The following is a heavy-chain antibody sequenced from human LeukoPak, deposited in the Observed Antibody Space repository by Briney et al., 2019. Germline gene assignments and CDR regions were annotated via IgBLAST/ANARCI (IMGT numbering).Heavy chain of an antibody. J-gene: IGHJ4*02. CDR3: AKVGGYGDYVNYFDY. V-gene: IGHV3-30*18. CDR1: GFTFSSYG. Sequence: PGRSLRLSCAASGFTFSSYGMHWVRQAPGKGLEWVAVISYDGSNKYYADSVKGRFTISRDNSKTTLYLQMNSLRAEDTAVYYCAKVGGYGDYVNYFDYWGQGTLVTVSS. D-gene: IGHD4-17*01. CDR2: ISYDGSNK.